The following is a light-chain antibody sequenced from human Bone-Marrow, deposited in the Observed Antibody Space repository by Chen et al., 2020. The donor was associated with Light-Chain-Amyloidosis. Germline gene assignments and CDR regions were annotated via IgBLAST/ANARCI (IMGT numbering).Light chain of an antibody. Sequence: YALTQPPSVSVSPGQTARITRSGDVVPTKYAYWYQQKTGQAPVLVIHRDTERPSGISERFSGSSSGTTATLTISGVQAEDEADYHCQSADSSGTYEVIFGGGTKLTVL. J-gene: IGLJ2*01. CDR2: RDT. V-gene: IGLV3-25*03. CDR3: QSADSSGTYEVI. CDR1: VVPTKY.